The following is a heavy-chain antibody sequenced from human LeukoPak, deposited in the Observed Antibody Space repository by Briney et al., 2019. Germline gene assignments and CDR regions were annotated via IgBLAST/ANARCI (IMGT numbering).Heavy chain of an antibody. CDR2: ISGSGDST. Sequence: GGSLRLSCAASGFTFSSYAMSWVRQAPGKGLEWVSGISGSGDSTYYADSVKGRFTISRDNSKNTLYLQMNSLRAEDTAVYYCAKDEGYYGSGSYGFDYWGQGTLVTVSS. V-gene: IGHV3-23*01. CDR3: AKDEGYYGSGSYGFDY. CDR1: GFTFSSYA. D-gene: IGHD3-10*01. J-gene: IGHJ4*02.